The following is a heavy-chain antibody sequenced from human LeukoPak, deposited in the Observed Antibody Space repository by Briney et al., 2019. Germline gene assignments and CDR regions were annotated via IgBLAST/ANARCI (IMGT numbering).Heavy chain of an antibody. D-gene: IGHD3-22*01. V-gene: IGHV4-39*01. CDR3: ARIYYDSSGYYYYFDY. J-gene: IGHJ4*02. CDR1: GGSISSSSYY. Sequence: SETLSLTCTVSGGSISSSSYYWGWIRQPPGKGLKWIGSIYFSGSTYYNPSLKSRVTISVDTPKNQFSLKLSSVTAADTAVYYCARIYYDSSGYYYYFDYWGQGILVTVSS. CDR2: IYFSGST.